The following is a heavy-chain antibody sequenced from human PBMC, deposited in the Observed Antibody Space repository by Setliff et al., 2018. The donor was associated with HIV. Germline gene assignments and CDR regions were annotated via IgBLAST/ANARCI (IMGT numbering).Heavy chain of an antibody. Sequence: PGGSLRLSCAVSGFTFSSHWMHWVRRAPGQGLEWVSRINGDGSSISYADSVKGRFTISRDYAKNTLSLQMKSLRAEDTAVYYCARAQGVDYYDSLGYWGQGTLVTVSS. CDR1: GFTFSSHW. CDR3: ARAQGVDYYDSLGY. J-gene: IGHJ4*02. V-gene: IGHV3-74*01. CDR2: INGDGSSI. D-gene: IGHD3-10*01.